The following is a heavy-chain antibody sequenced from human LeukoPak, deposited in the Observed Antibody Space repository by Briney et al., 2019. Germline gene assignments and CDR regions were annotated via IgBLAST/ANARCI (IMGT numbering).Heavy chain of an antibody. CDR2: ILYDGSSK. J-gene: IGHJ4*02. Sequence: GGSLRLSCAASGFTFSTYAMHWVRQAPGKGLEWVALILYDGSSKYYADSVKGRFTISKDNSKNTLHLQMNSLRTEDTAVYYCARDIGGGDYWGQGTLVTVSP. CDR3: ARDIGGGDY. D-gene: IGHD3-3*01. CDR1: GFTFSTYA. V-gene: IGHV3-30*04.